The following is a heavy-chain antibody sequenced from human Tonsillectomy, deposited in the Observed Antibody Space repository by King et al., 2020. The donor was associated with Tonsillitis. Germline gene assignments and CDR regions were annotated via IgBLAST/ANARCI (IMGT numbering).Heavy chain of an antibody. Sequence: QLVQSGSEVKKLGSSVKVSCKASGGTFSNHGTSSVRQAPGQGLECVGGIIPLYGTPKYVPKFQGRVRITEDKSTTTVYMAMSCLRSEDTAIYYCAKDRWGGLLQGFDSWGQGTLVTVSS. J-gene: IGHJ4*02. CDR3: AKDRWGGLLQGFDS. CDR1: GGTFSNHG. CDR2: IIPLYGTP. D-gene: IGHD2-15*01. V-gene: IGHV1-69*06.